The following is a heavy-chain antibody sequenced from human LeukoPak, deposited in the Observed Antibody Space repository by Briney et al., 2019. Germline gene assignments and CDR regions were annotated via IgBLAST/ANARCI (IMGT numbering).Heavy chain of an antibody. CDR3: AKDLAGTTSFDF. CDR2: VSDNGRST. CDR1: GFTFSNNA. J-gene: IGHJ4*02. D-gene: IGHD1-7*01. Sequence: GGSLRLSCGASGFTFSNNAMYWVRQAPGKGLEWVSGVSDNGRSTYYADSVKGRFTISRDKSKNVLYLQMNSLRAEDTAIYYCAKDLAGTTSFDFWGQGTLVTVSP. V-gene: IGHV3-23*01.